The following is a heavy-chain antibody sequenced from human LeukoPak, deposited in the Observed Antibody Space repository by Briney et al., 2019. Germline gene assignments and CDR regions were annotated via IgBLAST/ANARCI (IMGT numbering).Heavy chain of an antibody. CDR1: GGSFSGYY. D-gene: IGHD3-16*01. CDR3: ARGGGYFNY. Sequence: SETLSLTCAVYGGSFSGYYWSWIRQPPGKGLEWIGYIYFSGSTNYNPSLKSRVTISVDTSKTQLSLKLSSVTAADTAVYYCARGGGYFNYWGQGTLVTVSS. J-gene: IGHJ4*02. CDR2: IYFSGST. V-gene: IGHV4-59*01.